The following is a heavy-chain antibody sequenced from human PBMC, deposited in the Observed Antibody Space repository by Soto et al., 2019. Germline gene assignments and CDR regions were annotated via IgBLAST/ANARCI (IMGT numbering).Heavy chain of an antibody. Sequence: QVQLVQSGAEVKKPGSSVKVSCKASGGTISRYSITWVRQAPGHGLEWIGRVIPIFGIPTYAQKFQGRVTITADESTSTAYMELSGLGSDDTAVYYCAREDRDRETGLVPAAIDGMDVWGQGTTVTVSS. CDR3: AREDRDRETGLVPAAIDGMDV. V-gene: IGHV1-69*08. CDR2: VIPIFGIP. CDR1: GGTISRYS. D-gene: IGHD2-2*01. J-gene: IGHJ6*02.